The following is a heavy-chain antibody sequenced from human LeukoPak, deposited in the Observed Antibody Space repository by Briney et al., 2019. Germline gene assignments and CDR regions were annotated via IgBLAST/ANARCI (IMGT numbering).Heavy chain of an antibody. CDR2: IYYSGST. CDR3: ARGSYDSSGYYVDY. D-gene: IGHD3-22*01. CDR1: GXSISSYY. J-gene: IGHJ4*02. V-gene: IGHV4-59*01. Sequence: SETLSLTCTVSGXSISSYYGSWIRQPPGKGQEWIGYIYYSGSTNYNPSLKSRVTISVDTSKNQFSLKLSSVTAADTAVYYCARGSYDSSGYYVDYWGQGTLVTVSS.